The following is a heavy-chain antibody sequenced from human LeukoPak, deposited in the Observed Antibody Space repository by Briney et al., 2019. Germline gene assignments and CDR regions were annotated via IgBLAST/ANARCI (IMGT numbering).Heavy chain of an antibody. CDR2: IYYSGST. V-gene: IGHV4-59*12. CDR3: ASRVKLSNWFDP. Sequence: SETLSLTCTVSGGSISSYYWSWIRQPPGKGLEWIGYIYYSGSTNYNPSLKSRVTISEDKSKNQFSLKLSSVTAADTAVYYCASRVKLSNWFDPWGQGTLVTVSS. D-gene: IGHD1-1*01. J-gene: IGHJ5*02. CDR1: GGSISSYY.